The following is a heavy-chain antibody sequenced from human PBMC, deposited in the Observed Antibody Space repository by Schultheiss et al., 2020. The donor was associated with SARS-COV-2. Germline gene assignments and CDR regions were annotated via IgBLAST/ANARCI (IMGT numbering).Heavy chain of an antibody. CDR1: GFTFSSYG. CDR3: VRAERDYFYYGMDV. Sequence: GGSLRLSCAASGFTFSSYGMHWVRQAPGKGLEWVAVIWYDGSNKYYADSVKGRFTISRDNAKNSLYLQMNSLRDEDAAVYFCVRAERDYFYYGMDVWGLGTTVTVSS. J-gene: IGHJ6*02. CDR2: IWYDGSNK. V-gene: IGHV3-33*01.